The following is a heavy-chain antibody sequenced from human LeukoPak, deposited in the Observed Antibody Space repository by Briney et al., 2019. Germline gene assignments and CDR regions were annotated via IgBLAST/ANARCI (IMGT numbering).Heavy chain of an antibody. CDR2: IYSGGST. CDR3: VKEVVATIPPL. Sequence: PGGSLRLSCAASGFTVSSNYMSWVRQAPGKGLEWDSVIYSGGSTYYADSVKGRFTISRDNSKNTLFLQMNSLRAEDTAVYYCVKEVVATIPPLWGQGTLVTVSS. J-gene: IGHJ4*02. V-gene: IGHV3-53*01. D-gene: IGHD5-12*01. CDR1: GFTVSSNY.